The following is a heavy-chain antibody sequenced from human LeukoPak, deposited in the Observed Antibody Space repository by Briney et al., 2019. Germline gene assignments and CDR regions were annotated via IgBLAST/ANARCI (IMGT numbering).Heavy chain of an antibody. V-gene: IGHV1-69*05. D-gene: IGHD6-19*01. CDR3: ARDLAVAGLTYYYYYYMDV. Sequence: SVKVSCKASGGTFSSFAISWVRQAPGQGLEWMGRIIPIFGTANYAQKFQGRVTITTDESTSTAYMELSSLRSEDTAVYYCARDLAVAGLTYYYYYYMDVWGKGTTVTVSS. J-gene: IGHJ6*03. CDR2: IIPIFGTA. CDR1: GGTFSSFA.